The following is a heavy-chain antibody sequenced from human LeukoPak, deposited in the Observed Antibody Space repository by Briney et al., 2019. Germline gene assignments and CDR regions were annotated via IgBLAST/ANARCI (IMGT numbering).Heavy chain of an antibody. D-gene: IGHD3-10*01. CDR1: GYTFTSYG. CDR2: ISAYNGNT. V-gene: IGHV1-18*01. CDR3: AREMGDGSGSFDAFDI. J-gene: IGHJ3*02. Sequence: ASVKVSCKASGYTFTSYGISWVRQAPGQGLEWMGWISAYNGNTNYAQKLQGRVTMTTDTSTSTAYMELRSLRSDDTAVYYCAREMGDGSGSFDAFDIWGQGTMVTVSS.